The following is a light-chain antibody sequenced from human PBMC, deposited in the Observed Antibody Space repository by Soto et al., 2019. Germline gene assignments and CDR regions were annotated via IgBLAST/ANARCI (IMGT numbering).Light chain of an antibody. CDR2: SAS. J-gene: IGKJ3*01. CDR1: QSLLSSSNNKNY. CDR3: QQYYGSPIT. Sequence: DIVMTQSPNSLAVSLGERATINCKSSQSLLSSSNNKNYLAWFQQKPGQAPKLLISSASTRYSGVPDRFSGSGSGTDFTLTIIRLQAEDVAVYYCQQYYGSPITFGPGTKLEIK. V-gene: IGKV4-1*01.